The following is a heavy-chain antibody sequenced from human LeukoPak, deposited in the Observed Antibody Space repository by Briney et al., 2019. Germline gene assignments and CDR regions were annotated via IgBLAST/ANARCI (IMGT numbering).Heavy chain of an antibody. D-gene: IGHD3-22*01. J-gene: IGHJ4*02. CDR2: INHSGST. CDR1: GXSFGGYY. V-gene: IGHV4-34*01. CDR3: ARGGGYYDSGGYGPPLFI. Sequence: SETLSLTCAVYGXSFGGYYGSWIRQPPGKGREWIGEINHSGSTNYNPSLKSRVTISVDTSKSQFSLKLSSVTAADTAVYYCARGGGYYDSGGYGPPLFIWGQGTLVTVFS.